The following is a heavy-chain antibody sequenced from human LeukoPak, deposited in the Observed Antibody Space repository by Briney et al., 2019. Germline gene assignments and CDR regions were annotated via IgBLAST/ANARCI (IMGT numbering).Heavy chain of an antibody. V-gene: IGHV3-33*01. Sequence: GKSLRLSCAASGFIFTKYGMQWVRQAPGKGREGGAIIWNDGSQKHYADPVKGRFTISRDDSENMLYLEMNSLRAEDTAVYYCGRVGYSGNSVPIDYWGQGTLVTVSS. J-gene: IGHJ4*02. CDR3: GRVGYSGNSVPIDY. CDR2: IWNDGSQK. CDR1: GFIFTKYG. D-gene: IGHD4-23*01.